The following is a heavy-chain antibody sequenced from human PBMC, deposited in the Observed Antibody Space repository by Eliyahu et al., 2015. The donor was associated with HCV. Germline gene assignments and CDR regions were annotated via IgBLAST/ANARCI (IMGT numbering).Heavy chain of an antibody. Sequence: EVQLLESGGGLVQPGGSLRLSCAASGFAFSNYAVNWVRQAPGKGLGWVSAISGSGGTTYYTDSMKGRITIPRDNSKNTVYLQMSSLRAEDTATYYCAKVGEPYSYYDYWGQGTLVTVSS. CDR2: ISGSGGTT. J-gene: IGHJ4*02. V-gene: IGHV3-23*01. CDR1: GFAFSNYA. D-gene: IGHD4-11*01. CDR3: AKVGEPYSYYDY.